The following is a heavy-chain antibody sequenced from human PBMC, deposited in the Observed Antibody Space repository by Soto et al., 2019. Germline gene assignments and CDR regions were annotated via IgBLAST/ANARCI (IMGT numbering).Heavy chain of an antibody. CDR1: GFTFSGYG. CDR3: AKGGDGYNPINYYYGMDV. J-gene: IGHJ6*02. D-gene: IGHD5-12*01. V-gene: IGHV3-30*18. Sequence: PGGSLRLSCAASGFTFSGYGMHWVRQAPGKGLEWVAVISYDATNKYYADSVKGRFTISRDNSKNTLDLQMNSLRAEDTAVYYCAKGGDGYNPINYYYGMDVWGQGTTVTVSS. CDR2: ISYDATNK.